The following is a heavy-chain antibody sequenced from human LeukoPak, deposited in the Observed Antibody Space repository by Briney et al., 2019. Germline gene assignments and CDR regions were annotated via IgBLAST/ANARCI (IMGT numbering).Heavy chain of an antibody. Sequence: GGSLRLSCAASGFTFSTYAMSWVRQAPGKGLEWVSAMSGSGTGTSYAESVQGRFTISRDNSKNTLYLQMNSLRAEDTAVYYCAKGLYQYFGSGSYTLDHWGQGTQVTVSS. CDR2: MSGSGTGT. CDR3: AKGLYQYFGSGSYTLDH. V-gene: IGHV3-23*01. J-gene: IGHJ4*02. CDR1: GFTFSTYA. D-gene: IGHD3-10*01.